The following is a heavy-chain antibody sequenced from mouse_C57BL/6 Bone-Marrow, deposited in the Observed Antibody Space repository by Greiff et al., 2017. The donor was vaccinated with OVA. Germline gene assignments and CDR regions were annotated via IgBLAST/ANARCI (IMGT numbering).Heavy chain of an antibody. D-gene: IGHD2-10*02. CDR2: INPYNGGT. J-gene: IGHJ1*03. CDR1: GYTFTDYY. Sequence: EVQLQQSGPVLVKPGASVKMSCKASGYTFTDYYMNWVKQSHGKSLEWIGVINPYNGGTSYNQKFKGKATLTVDKSSSTAYMELNSLTSEDSAVYYCAYGNFRWYFDVWGTGTTVTVSS. V-gene: IGHV1-19*01. CDR3: AYGNFRWYFDV.